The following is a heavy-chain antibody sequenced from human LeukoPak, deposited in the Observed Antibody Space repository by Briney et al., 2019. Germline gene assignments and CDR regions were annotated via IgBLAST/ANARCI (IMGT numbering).Heavy chain of an antibody. Sequence: SETLSLTCAVYGGSFSGYYWSWIRQPPGKGLEWIGXXXHSGSTNYNPSLKSRVTISVDTSKNQFSLKLSSVTAADTAVYYCARAPIVVVPAAGTGWFDPWGQGTLVTVSS. CDR3: ARAPIVVVPAAGTGWFDP. V-gene: IGHV4-34*01. CDR2: XXHSGST. D-gene: IGHD2-2*01. CDR1: GGSFSGYY. J-gene: IGHJ5*02.